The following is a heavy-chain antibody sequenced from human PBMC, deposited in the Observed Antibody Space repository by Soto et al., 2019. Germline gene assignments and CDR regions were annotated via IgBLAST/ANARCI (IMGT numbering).Heavy chain of an antibody. Sequence: SVKVSCKASGGPFSSYAISWVRQAPGQGLEWMGGIIPIFGTANYAQKFQGRVTITADESASTAYMELSSLRSEDTAVDYCARVRSGHRSSWGQGTMVTVSS. J-gene: IGHJ5*02. CDR1: GGPFSSYA. D-gene: IGHD2-15*01. V-gene: IGHV1-69*13. CDR3: ARVRSGHRSS. CDR2: IIPIFGTA.